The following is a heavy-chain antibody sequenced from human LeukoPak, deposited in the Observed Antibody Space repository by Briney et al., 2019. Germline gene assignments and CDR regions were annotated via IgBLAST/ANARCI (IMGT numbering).Heavy chain of an antibody. J-gene: IGHJ4*02. CDR3: ARESWGIVATPHIDY. CDR2: INHSGST. CDR1: GGSFSGYY. Sequence: SETLSLTCAVYGGSFSGYYWSWIRQPPGKGLEWIGEINHSGSTNYNPSLKSRVTISVDTSKNQFSLKLSSVTAADTAVYYCARESWGIVATPHIDYWGQGTLVTVSS. D-gene: IGHD5-12*01. V-gene: IGHV4-34*01.